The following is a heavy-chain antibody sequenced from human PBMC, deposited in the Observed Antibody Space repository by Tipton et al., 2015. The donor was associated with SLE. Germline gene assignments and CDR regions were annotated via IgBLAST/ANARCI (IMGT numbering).Heavy chain of an antibody. D-gene: IGHD2-15*01. CDR1: GYSISSGYY. CDR2: IYHSGST. Sequence: TLSLTCAVSGYSISSGYYWGWIREPPRKGLGWIGSIYHSGSTYYNPSLKSRVTISVDTSKNQFSLKLSSVTAADTAVYYCARHAAAHFDIWGQGTMVTVSS. J-gene: IGHJ3*02. V-gene: IGHV4-38-2*01. CDR3: ARHAAAHFDI.